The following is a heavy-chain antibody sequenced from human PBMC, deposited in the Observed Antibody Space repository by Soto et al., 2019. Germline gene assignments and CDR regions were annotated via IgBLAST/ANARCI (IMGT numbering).Heavy chain of an antibody. Sequence: VASVKVSCKASGDTFSSYAISWVRQAPGQGLEWMGGIIPIFGTANYAQKFQGRVTITADESTSTAYMELNSLRSEDTAVYYCARDGSGYRSRASPMDVWGQGTTVTVSS. CDR3: ARDGSGYRSRASPMDV. D-gene: IGHD3-22*01. V-gene: IGHV1-69*13. CDR2: IIPIFGTA. CDR1: GDTFSSYA. J-gene: IGHJ6*02.